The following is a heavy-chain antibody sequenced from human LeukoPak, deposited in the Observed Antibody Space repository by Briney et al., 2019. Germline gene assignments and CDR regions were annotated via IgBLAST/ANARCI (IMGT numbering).Heavy chain of an antibody. CDR2: IIPIIGME. D-gene: IGHD2-2*01. Sequence: ASVKVSCKASGGTFINYSITWVRQAPGQGPEWMGRIIPIIGMEDYAQKFQGRVTITADKSTSTAYMELSSLRSEDTAVYYCAKDLFSVVVPAAMSWVNWFDPWGQGTLVTVSS. J-gene: IGHJ5*02. CDR1: GGTFINYS. V-gene: IGHV1-69*04. CDR3: AKDLFSVVVPAAMSWVNWFDP.